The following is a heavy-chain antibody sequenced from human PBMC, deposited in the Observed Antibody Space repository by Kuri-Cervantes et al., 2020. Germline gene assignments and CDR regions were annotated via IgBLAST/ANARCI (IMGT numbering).Heavy chain of an antibody. J-gene: IGHJ4*02. CDR1: GGSISTYY. CDR2: IYYSGST. V-gene: IGHV4-59*05. CDR3: ARGRDYSGGYFDY. D-gene: IGHD5-12*01. Sequence: SETLSLTCTVSGGSISTYYWTWIRQPPGQGLEWIGSIYYSGSTYYNPSLKSRVTISVDTSKNQFSLKLSSVTAADTAVYYCARGRDYSGGYFDYWGQGTLVTVSS.